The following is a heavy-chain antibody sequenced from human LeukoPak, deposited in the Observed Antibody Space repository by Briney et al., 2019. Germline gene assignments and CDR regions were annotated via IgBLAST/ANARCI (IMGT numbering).Heavy chain of an antibody. CDR1: GGSISSCGYS. J-gene: IGHJ5*02. CDR3: ARGPADPAFWFDP. Sequence: PSETLSLTCAVSGGSISSCGYSWSWIRQPPGKGLEWIGYIYRSGSTYYNPSLKSRITISVDRSKNKFSLKLSSVTAADTAVYYCARGPADPAFWFDPWGQGTLVTVSS. D-gene: IGHD2-2*01. V-gene: IGHV4-30-2*01. CDR2: IYRSGST.